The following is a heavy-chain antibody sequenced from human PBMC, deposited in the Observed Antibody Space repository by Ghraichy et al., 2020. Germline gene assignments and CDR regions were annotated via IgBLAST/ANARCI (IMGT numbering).Heavy chain of an antibody. V-gene: IGHV3-30*02. D-gene: IGHD5-18*01. Sequence: GGSLRLSCATSGFTFSSYGMHWVRQVPGKGLEWVAVISNEGSNKYYADSVKGRFTISRDDSKNTVYLQMNSLRVEDTAVYYCAKVDRQLWSWPFAYWGQGTLVTVSS. CDR2: ISNEGSNK. CDR3: AKVDRQLWSWPFAY. CDR1: GFTFSSYG. J-gene: IGHJ4*02.